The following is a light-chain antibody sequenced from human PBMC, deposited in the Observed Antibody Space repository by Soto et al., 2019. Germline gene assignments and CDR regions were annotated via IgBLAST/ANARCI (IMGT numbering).Light chain of an antibody. CDR3: SSYRTKSSVV. J-gene: IGLJ2*01. V-gene: IGLV2-14*01. Sequence: QSALTQPASVSGSPGQSITISCTGTSSDVGGYNYVSWYQHHPGKAPKLMIYEVSSRPSGVSNRFFGSKSGNTASLTISGLQTEDEADYFCSSYRTKSSVVFGGGTKLIVL. CDR2: EVS. CDR1: SSDVGGYNY.